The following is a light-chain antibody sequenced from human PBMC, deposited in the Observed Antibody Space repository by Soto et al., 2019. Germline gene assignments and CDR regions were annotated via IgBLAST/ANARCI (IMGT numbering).Light chain of an antibody. Sequence: QLVLTQPPSASGTPGHRVTISFSGSSSNIGSKYVYWYQQLPGTAPKLLIYRNNQRPSGVPDRFSGSKSGTSASLAISGRRSEDEAYYYCAAWDDSLSGDVFGTGTKLTVL. CDR3: AAWDDSLSGDV. CDR2: RNN. V-gene: IGLV1-47*01. CDR1: SSNIGSKY. J-gene: IGLJ1*01.